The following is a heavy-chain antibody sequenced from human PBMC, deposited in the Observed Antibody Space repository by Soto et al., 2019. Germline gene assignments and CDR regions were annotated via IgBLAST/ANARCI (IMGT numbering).Heavy chain of an antibody. CDR3: AREPAAADWSDP. D-gene: IGHD2-2*01. Sequence: QVQLVQSGAEVKKPGASVKVSCKASGYSCTSYGITWVRQAPGQGLEWMGWINTYNGNTNDAQKLQGSVTITTDTSTSTAYMKLRSPRSDDTAVSSCAREPAAADWSDPWGQGTLVTVSS. CDR1: GYSCTSYG. CDR2: INTYNGNT. V-gene: IGHV1-18*01. J-gene: IGHJ5*02.